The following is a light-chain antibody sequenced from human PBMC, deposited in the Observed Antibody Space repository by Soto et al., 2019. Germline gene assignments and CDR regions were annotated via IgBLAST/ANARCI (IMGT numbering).Light chain of an antibody. V-gene: IGLV2-14*01. J-gene: IGLJ1*01. Sequence: QSVLTQPASVSGSPGQSITISCTGPRSDVGGYNYVSWYQQHPGKAPKLMIYDVSYRPSGVSDRFSGSKSGNTASLTISGLQSEDEADYYCDSYTSGSSYVFGTGTKVTVL. CDR3: DSYTSGSSYV. CDR2: DVS. CDR1: RSDVGGYNY.